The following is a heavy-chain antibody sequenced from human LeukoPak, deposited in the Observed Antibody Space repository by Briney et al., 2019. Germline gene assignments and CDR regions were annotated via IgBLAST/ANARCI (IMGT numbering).Heavy chain of an antibody. CDR3: ARGEVTTDFYYYGMDV. D-gene: IGHD4-17*01. V-gene: IGHV1-2*04. Sequence: ASVKVSCKASGYTFSSYGITWVRQAPGQGLEWMGWINPNSGGTNYAQKFQGWVTMTRDTSISTAYMELSRLRSDDTAVYYCARGEVTTDFYYYGMDVWGQGTTVTVSS. CDR2: INPNSGGT. J-gene: IGHJ6*02. CDR1: GYTFSSYG.